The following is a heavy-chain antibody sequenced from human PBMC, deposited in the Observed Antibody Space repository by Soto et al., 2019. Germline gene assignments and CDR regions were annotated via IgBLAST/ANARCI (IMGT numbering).Heavy chain of an antibody. CDR3: ARDAQSSTSRYYFDY. D-gene: IGHD2-2*01. CDR1: GFTFSSYA. J-gene: IGHJ4*02. Sequence: PGGSLRLSCAASGFTFSSYAMSWVRQAPGKGPEWVAVIWYDGSNKYYADSVKGRFTISRDNSKNTLYLQMNSLRAEDTAVYYCARDAQSSTSRYYFDYWGQGTLVTVSS. CDR2: IWYDGSNK. V-gene: IGHV3-33*08.